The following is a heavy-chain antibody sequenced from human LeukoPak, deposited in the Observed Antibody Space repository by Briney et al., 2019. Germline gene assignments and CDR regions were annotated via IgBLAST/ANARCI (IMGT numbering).Heavy chain of an antibody. CDR2: SRNKVNSYST. CDR3: ARDRFYS. D-gene: IGHD1-26*01. Sequence: GGSLRLSCATSGFIFSDQYMAWVRQAPGKGLEWVGRSRNKVNSYSTEYAASVKGRFTISRDDSKTSVYLQMYSLKTEDTAVYYCARDRFYSWGQGTLVTVAS. V-gene: IGHV3-72*01. J-gene: IGHJ4*02. CDR1: GFIFSDQY.